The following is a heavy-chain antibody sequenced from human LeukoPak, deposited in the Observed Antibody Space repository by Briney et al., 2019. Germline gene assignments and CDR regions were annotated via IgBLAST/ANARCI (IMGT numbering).Heavy chain of an antibody. J-gene: IGHJ4*02. CDR1: GFTFSSYA. D-gene: IGHD6-6*01. Sequence: GGSLRLSCAASGFTFSSYAMHWVRQAPGKGLEWVAVISYDGTNKKYADSVQGRFTVSRDNSKNTMSLQMNSLRAEDTAVYYCARELSSSSPYYFDYWGQGTLVIVSS. V-gene: IGHV3-30*04. CDR3: ARELSSSSPYYFDY. CDR2: ISYDGTNK.